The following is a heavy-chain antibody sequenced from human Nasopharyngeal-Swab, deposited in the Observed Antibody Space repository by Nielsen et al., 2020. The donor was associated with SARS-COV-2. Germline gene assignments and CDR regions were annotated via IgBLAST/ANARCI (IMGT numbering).Heavy chain of an antibody. CDR3: ARHLRVVPAAKRYYYYYMDV. J-gene: IGHJ6*03. CDR1: GYTFTSYD. D-gene: IGHD2-2*01. V-gene: IGHV1-8*01. CDR2: MNPNSGNT. Sequence: SVKVSCKASGYTFTSYDINWVRQATGQGLEWMGWMNPNSGNTGYAQKFQGRVTMTRNTSISTAYMELSSLRSEDTAVYYCARHLRVVPAAKRYYYYYMDVWGKGTTVTVSS.